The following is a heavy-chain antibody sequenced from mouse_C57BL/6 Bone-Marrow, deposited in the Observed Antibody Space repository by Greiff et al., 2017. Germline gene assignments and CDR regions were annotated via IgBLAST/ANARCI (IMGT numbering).Heavy chain of an antibody. J-gene: IGHJ2*01. D-gene: IGHD4-1*01. Sequence: VQLQQSGAELARPGASVKMSCKASGYTFTSYTMHWVKQRPGQGLEWIGYINPSSGYTKYNQKFKDKATLTADKSSSTAYMQLSSLTSEDSAVYYCARKPSNWFLDYWGQGTTLTVSS. CDR1: GYTFTSYT. CDR2: INPSSGYT. V-gene: IGHV1-4*01. CDR3: ARKPSNWFLDY.